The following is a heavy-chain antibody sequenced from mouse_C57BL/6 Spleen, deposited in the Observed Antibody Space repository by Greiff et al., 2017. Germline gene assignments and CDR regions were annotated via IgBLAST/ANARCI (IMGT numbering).Heavy chain of an antibody. Sequence: VQLQQSGAELVRPGASVKLSCKASGYTFTDYYINWVKQRPGQGLEWIARIYPGSGNTYYNEKFKGKATLTAEKSSSTAYMQLSSLTSEDSAVYFCARYTWEGYYFDDWGQGTTLTVSS. J-gene: IGHJ2*01. CDR2: IYPGSGNT. CDR1: GYTFTDYY. V-gene: IGHV1-76*01. D-gene: IGHD4-1*01. CDR3: ARYTWEGYYFDD.